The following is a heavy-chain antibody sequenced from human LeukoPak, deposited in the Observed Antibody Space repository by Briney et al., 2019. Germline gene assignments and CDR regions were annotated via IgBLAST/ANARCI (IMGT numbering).Heavy chain of an antibody. D-gene: IGHD4/OR15-4a*01. CDR1: GFIFNSYA. Sequence: PGGSLRLSCSASGFIFNSYAMHWVRQAPGKGLEFVSGISSNGGSTYYADSVKARFTMSRDNSKNALYLQMSSLRAEDTAVYYCVKRLNNYFDYWGQGTLVTVSS. J-gene: IGHJ4*02. CDR2: ISSNGGST. CDR3: VKRLNNYFDY. V-gene: IGHV3-64D*06.